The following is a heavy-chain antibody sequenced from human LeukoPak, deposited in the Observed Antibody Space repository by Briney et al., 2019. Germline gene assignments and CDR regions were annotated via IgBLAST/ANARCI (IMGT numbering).Heavy chain of an antibody. Sequence: SETLSLTCAVYGGSFSGYYWSWIRQPPGKGLGWIGEINHSGSTNYNPSLKSRVTISVDTSKNQFSLKLSSVTAADTAVYYCAGDRRSGGNYYYYGMDVWGQGTTVTVSS. J-gene: IGHJ6*02. D-gene: IGHD2-15*01. CDR2: INHSGST. CDR1: GGSFSGYY. V-gene: IGHV4-34*01. CDR3: AGDRRSGGNYYYYGMDV.